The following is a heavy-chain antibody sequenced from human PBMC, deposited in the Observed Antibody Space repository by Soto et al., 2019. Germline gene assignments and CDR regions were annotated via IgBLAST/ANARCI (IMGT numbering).Heavy chain of an antibody. J-gene: IGHJ4*02. CDR3: AHAYGGRSLY. Sequence: QITLKESGPTLVKPTQTLTLTCTFSGFSLSTRDVGVGWIRQPPGKALEWLAVIYWDDSKTYRPSLESRLTITKDTSKNPVALTMTNMDPVDTATYYCAHAYGGRSLYWGQGTLVTVSS. V-gene: IGHV2-5*02. D-gene: IGHD1-26*01. CDR2: IYWDDSK. CDR1: GFSLSTRDVG.